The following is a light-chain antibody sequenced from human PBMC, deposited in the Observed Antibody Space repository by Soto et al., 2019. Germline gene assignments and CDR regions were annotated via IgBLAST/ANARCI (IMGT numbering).Light chain of an antibody. CDR3: QQLKSYPLT. CDR1: QGISSS. CDR2: TAS. Sequence: DIQLTQSPSFVSASVGDRVTITCRASQGISSSLAWYQQKPGTAPKLLIYTASSLQSGVPSTFSGSGSGTEFTLTISSLQPEDFATYYCQQLKSYPLTFGGGTKVDIK. J-gene: IGKJ4*01. V-gene: IGKV1-9*01.